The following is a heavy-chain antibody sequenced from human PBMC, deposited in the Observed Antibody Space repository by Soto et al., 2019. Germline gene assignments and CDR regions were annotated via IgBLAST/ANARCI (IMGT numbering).Heavy chain of an antibody. Sequence: PGGSLRLSCAASGFTFSSYAMHWVRQAPGKGLEWVAVISYDGSNKYYADSLKGRFTISRDNSTNTLYLQMNSLRAEDNAVYYCARVRGSYQLLSSYYYGMDVWGQGTTVTVSS. V-gene: IGHV3-30-3*01. CDR3: ARVRGSYQLLSSYYYGMDV. CDR1: GFTFSSYA. D-gene: IGHD2-2*01. J-gene: IGHJ6*02. CDR2: ISYDGSNK.